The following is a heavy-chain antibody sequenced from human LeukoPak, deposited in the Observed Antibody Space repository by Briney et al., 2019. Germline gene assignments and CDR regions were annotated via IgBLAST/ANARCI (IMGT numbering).Heavy chain of an antibody. V-gene: IGHV4-59*12. D-gene: IGHD5-12*01. CDR1: GGAISFYY. CDR2: MYYSGST. Sequence: SETLSLTCTVSGGAISFYYWSWIRQPPGKGLDWIAYMYYSGSTNYNPSLKSRVTISVDTSKNQFSLKLSSVTAADTAVYYCARDQGGGDSGYDLYSYYYGMDVWGQGTTVTVSS. J-gene: IGHJ6*02. CDR3: ARDQGGGDSGYDLYSYYYGMDV.